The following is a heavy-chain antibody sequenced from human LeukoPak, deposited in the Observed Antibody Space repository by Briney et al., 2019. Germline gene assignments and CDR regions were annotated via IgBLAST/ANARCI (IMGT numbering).Heavy chain of an antibody. CDR2: IYPGESET. Sequence: QPLKFSCKGSGYTFTSKWMRWARQMPGKGMEWMGIIYPGESETRYSPSFQGQVTMSADKSISTAYLQWSSLKASDAAMYYCTRNPSGYHFDYWGQGTLVTVSS. CDR1: GYTFTSKW. CDR3: TRNPSGYHFDY. V-gene: IGHV5-51*01. D-gene: IGHD6-13*01. J-gene: IGHJ4*02.